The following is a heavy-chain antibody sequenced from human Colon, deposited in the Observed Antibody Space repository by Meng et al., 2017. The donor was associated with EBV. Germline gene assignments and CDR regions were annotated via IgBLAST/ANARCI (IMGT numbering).Heavy chain of an antibody. J-gene: IGHJ4*02. CDR2: VSHPGSA. CDR1: GGSFSGYV. V-gene: IGHV4-34*01. CDR3: ARVPTTGYKDH. Sequence: QVLLKQLGAGLLKPSGTLSLTCTVNGGSFSGYVWSWVRQPPGKGMEWIGEVSHPGSANYNPSLKSRVTISVDASEKQFSLRLTSVTAADSAVYYCARVPTTGYKDHWGQGTLVTVSS. D-gene: IGHD3-9*01.